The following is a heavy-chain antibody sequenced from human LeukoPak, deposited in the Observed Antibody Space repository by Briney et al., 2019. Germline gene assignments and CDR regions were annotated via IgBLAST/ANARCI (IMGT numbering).Heavy chain of an antibody. J-gene: IGHJ6*02. CDR1: GFTFSSCA. D-gene: IGHD1-20*01. CDR2: ISYDGTNK. V-gene: IGHV3-30-3*01. Sequence: GGSLRLSCAASGFTFSSCAMHWVRQAPGKGLEWVAVISYDGTNKYYADSVKGRFTISRDNSKNTLYLQMSSLRVEDTAVYYCARVTNWNDLDVWGQGTTVTVSS. CDR3: ARVTNWNDLDV.